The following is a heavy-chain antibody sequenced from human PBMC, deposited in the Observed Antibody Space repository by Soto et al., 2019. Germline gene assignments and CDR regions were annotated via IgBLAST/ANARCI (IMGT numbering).Heavy chain of an antibody. Sequence: PSETLSLTCAVYGGSFSGYYWSWIRQPPGKGLEWIGEINHSGSTNYNPSLKSRVTISVDTSKNQFSLKLSSVTAADTAVYYCARGSIYYYGSGGSAFDIWGQGTMVTVSS. CDR1: GGSFSGYY. J-gene: IGHJ3*02. V-gene: IGHV4-34*01. CDR2: INHSGST. D-gene: IGHD3-10*01. CDR3: ARGSIYYYGSGGSAFDI.